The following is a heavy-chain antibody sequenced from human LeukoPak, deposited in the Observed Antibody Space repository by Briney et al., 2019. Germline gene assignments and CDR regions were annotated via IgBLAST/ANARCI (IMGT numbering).Heavy chain of an antibody. Sequence: ASVKVSCKASGGTFSSYAISWVRQAPGQGLEWMGGIIPIFGTASYAQKFQGRVTMTRDTSTSTVYMELSSLRSEDTAVYYCARDWSYGSGSYYNWFDPWGQGTLVTVSS. CDR1: GGTFSSYA. CDR2: IIPIFGTA. CDR3: ARDWSYGSGSYYNWFDP. J-gene: IGHJ5*02. D-gene: IGHD3-10*01. V-gene: IGHV1-69*05.